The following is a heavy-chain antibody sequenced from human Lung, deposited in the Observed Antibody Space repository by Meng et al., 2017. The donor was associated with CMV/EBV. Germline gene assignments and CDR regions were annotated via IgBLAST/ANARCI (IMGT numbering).Heavy chain of an antibody. V-gene: IGHV1-2*02. J-gene: IGHJ4*02. CDR1: GYTFTGYY. CDR2: INPNSGGT. CDR3: ARGRDVLRFLEWLLPDY. D-gene: IGHD3-3*01. Sequence: QVQLVQSGAEVKKPXXSXKVXCXXSGYTFTGYYMHWVRQAPGQGLEWMGWINPNSGGTNYAQKFQGRVTMTRDTSISTAYMELSRLRSDDTAVYYCARGRDVLRFLEWLLPDYWGQGTLVTVSS.